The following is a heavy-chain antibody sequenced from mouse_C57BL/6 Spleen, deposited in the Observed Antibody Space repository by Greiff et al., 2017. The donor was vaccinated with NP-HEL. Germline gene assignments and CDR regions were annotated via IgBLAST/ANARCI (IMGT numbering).Heavy chain of an antibody. D-gene: IGHD1-1*01. CDR1: GFSFNTYA. Sequence: EVHLVESGGGLLQPKGSLKLSCAASGFSFNTYAMNWVRQAPGKGLEWVARIRSKSNNYATYYADSVKDRFTISRDDSESMLYLQMNNLKTEDTAMYYCNYGSFAYWGQGTLVTVSA. CDR2: IRSKSNNYAT. CDR3: NYGSFAY. V-gene: IGHV10-1*01. J-gene: IGHJ3*01.